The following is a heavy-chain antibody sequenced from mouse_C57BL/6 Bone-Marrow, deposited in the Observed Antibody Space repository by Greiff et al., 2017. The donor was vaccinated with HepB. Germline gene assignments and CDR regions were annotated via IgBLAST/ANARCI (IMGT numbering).Heavy chain of an antibody. J-gene: IGHJ2*01. CDR3: RITTVVACYFDV. CDR1: GYTFTSYG. V-gene: IGHV1-81*01. Sequence: QVQLQQSGAELARPGASVKLSCKASGYTFTSYGISWVKQRTGQGLEWIGEIYPRSGNTYYNEKFKGKATLTADTSSSTAYMELRSLTSEDSAVYFCRITTVVACYFDVWGKGTTLTVSS. CDR2: IYPRSGNT. D-gene: IGHD1-1*01.